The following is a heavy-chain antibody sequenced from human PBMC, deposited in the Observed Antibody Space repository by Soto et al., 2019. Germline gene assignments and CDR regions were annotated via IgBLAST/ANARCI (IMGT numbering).Heavy chain of an antibody. J-gene: IGHJ6*02. CDR3: AIESGSYDYYYYYGMDV. D-gene: IGHD1-26*01. CDR2: IYYSGST. V-gene: IGHV4-39*02. Sequence: QLQLQESGPGLVKPSETLSLTCTVSGGSISSSSYYWGWIRQPPGKGLEWIGSIYYSGSTYYNPSLKSRVTISVDTSKNQFSLKLSSVTAADTAVYYCAIESGSYDYYYYYGMDVWGQGTTVTVSS. CDR1: GGSISSSSYY.